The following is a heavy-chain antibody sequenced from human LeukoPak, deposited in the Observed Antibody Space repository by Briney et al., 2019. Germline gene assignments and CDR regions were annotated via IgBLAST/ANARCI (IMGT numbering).Heavy chain of an antibody. CDR3: ARENSGWYTYWYYYMDV. D-gene: IGHD6-19*01. CDR1: GGSISSYY. CDR2: IHTSGST. V-gene: IGHV4-4*07. Sequence: SETLSLTCTVSGGSISSYYWSWIRQPAGKGLEWIGRIHTSGSTNYNPSLKRRVTISVDTSKKQFSLKLRYVTAADTAVYYCARENSGWYTYWYYYMDVWGKGTTVTISS. J-gene: IGHJ6*03.